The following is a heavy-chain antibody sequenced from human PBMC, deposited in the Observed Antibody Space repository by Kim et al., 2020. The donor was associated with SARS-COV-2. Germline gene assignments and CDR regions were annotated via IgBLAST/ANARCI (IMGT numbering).Heavy chain of an antibody. CDR3: ARGPPLGH. CDR1: GGSISSYY. CDR2: IYYSGST. D-gene: IGHD7-27*01. V-gene: IGHV4-59*13. J-gene: IGHJ1*01. Sequence: SETLSLTCTVSGGSISSYYWSWIRQPPGKGLEWIGYIYYSGSTNYNPSLKSRVTISVDTSKNQFSLKLSSVTAADTAVYYCARGPPLGHWGQGTLGTVSS.